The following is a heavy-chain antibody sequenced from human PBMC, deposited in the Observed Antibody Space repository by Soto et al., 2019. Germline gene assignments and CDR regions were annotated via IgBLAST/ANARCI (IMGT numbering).Heavy chain of an antibody. Sequence: PGWSLRLSCASSVFTVISNYMSWVRQAPGKGLEWVSVIYSGGSTYYADSVKGRFTISRDNSKNTLYLQMNSLRAEDTAVYYCARVDYYDSSGHNWFDPWGQGTLVTVSS. J-gene: IGHJ5*02. V-gene: IGHV3-53*01. D-gene: IGHD3-22*01. CDR1: VFTVISNY. CDR3: ARVDYYDSSGHNWFDP. CDR2: IYSGGST.